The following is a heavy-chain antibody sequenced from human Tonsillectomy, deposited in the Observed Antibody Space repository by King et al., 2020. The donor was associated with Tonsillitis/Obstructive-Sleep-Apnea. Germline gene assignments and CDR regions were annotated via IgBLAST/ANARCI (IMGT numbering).Heavy chain of an antibody. CDR3: ARGGVTTVDGRNVDY. CDR1: GFTFGDYA. V-gene: IGHV3-49*05. D-gene: IGHD1-1*01. CDR2: IRRKAYGGTT. Sequence: VQLVESGGGLVKPGRSLRLSCTVSGFTFGDYAMSWFRQAPGKGLEWVGFIRRKAYGGTTEYAASVKRRLSISRDDSTSIAYLHMNSLKTEDTAVFYCARGGVTTVDGRNVDYWGQGTLVTVSS. J-gene: IGHJ4*02.